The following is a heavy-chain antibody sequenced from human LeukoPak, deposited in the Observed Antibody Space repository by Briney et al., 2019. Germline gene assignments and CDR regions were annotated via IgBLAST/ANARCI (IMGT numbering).Heavy chain of an antibody. CDR2: FDPEDGGT. Sequence: ASVKVSCKVSGYTLTELSMHWVRQAPGKGLEWMGGFDPEDGGTIYAQKFQGRVTMTEDTSTDTAYMELSSLRSEDTAVYYCATAAAQRRVVGYYFDYWGQGTLVTVSS. CDR1: GYTLTELS. D-gene: IGHD2-15*01. V-gene: IGHV1-24*01. CDR3: ATAAAQRRVVGYYFDY. J-gene: IGHJ4*02.